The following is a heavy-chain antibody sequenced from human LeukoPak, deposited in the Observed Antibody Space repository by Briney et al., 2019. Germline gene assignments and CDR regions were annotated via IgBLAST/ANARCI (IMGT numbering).Heavy chain of an antibody. V-gene: IGHV3-23*01. J-gene: IGHJ4*02. CDR1: GFTFSSYP. Sequence: PEGSLRLSCAASGFTFSSYPMTWVRQAPGEGPEWVSFISDSGGITYYADSVKGRFTISRDNSKNTLYLQMNSLRAEDTAVYYCAKNTQYSGYYDCWGQGTLVAVSS. CDR3: AKNTQYSGYYDC. CDR2: ISDSGGIT. D-gene: IGHD6-6*01.